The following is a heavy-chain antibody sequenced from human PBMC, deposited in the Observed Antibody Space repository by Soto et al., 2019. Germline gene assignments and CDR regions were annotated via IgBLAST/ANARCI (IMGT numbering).Heavy chain of an antibody. V-gene: IGHV6-1*01. Sequence: SQSLSLTSAISGDSVSSNSAAWNWSRQSPSRVLEWLGRTYYRSKCYNDNAVSVKRRITINPDTHKNQFSMQLNSVTPEDTAVYYCARGKSGYSSGRSPVQYYYYGMDVWGQGTTVTVSS. D-gene: IGHD6-19*01. J-gene: IGHJ6*02. CDR1: GDSVSSNSAA. CDR2: TYYRSKCYN. CDR3: ARGKSGYSSGRSPVQYYYYGMDV.